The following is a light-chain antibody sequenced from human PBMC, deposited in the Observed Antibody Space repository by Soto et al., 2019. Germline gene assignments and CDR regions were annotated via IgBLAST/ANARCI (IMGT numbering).Light chain of an antibody. V-gene: IGKV1-6*01. CDR3: LQDYNYPWT. CDR1: QGIRNE. CDR2: AAS. J-gene: IGKJ1*01. Sequence: AIPMTQSPYSLSASVGDSVIITCRASQGIRNELGWYQQKPGKAPKLLIYAASSLQSGVPSRFSGSGSATDFTLTISSLQPEDFATYYCLQDYNYPWTFGQGTKVDIK.